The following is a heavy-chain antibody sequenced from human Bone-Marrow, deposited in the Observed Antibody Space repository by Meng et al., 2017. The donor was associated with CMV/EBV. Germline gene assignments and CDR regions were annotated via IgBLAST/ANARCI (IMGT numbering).Heavy chain of an antibody. D-gene: IGHD5-24*01. V-gene: IGHV3-9*01. CDR3: TRSMDV. J-gene: IGHJ6*02. CDR1: GFTFDDYA. CDR2: ISWNSGSI. Sequence: LSLTCAASGFTFDDYAMHWVRQAPGKGLEWVSGISWNSGSIGYADSVKGRFTISRDNAKNSLYLQMNDLRGDDTAVYYCTRSMDVWGQGTTVTVSS.